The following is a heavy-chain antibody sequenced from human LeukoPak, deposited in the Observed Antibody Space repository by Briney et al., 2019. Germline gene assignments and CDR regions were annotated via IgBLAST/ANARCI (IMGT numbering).Heavy chain of an antibody. CDR1: GYTFTIYG. Sequence: GASVKVSCKASGYTFTIYGISWVRQAPGQGLEWMGWISAYNGNTNYAQKLQGRVTMTTDTSTSTAYMELRSLRSDDTAVYYCARRMGGSYYERGLVFWGQGTLVTVSS. CDR3: ARRMGGSYYERGLVF. J-gene: IGHJ4*02. D-gene: IGHD1-26*01. V-gene: IGHV1-18*01. CDR2: ISAYNGNT.